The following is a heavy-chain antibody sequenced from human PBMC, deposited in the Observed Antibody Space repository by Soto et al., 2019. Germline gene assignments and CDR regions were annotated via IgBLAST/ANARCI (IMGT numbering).Heavy chain of an antibody. J-gene: IGHJ6*04. D-gene: IGHD6-13*01. CDR1: GGSVSSSYYY. V-gene: IGHV4-39*01. CDR2: IFYSGST. Sequence: TLXLTCTVSGGSVSSSYYYWGWIRQPPGKGLEWIGSIFYSGSTYYNPSLKSRVTISVDTSKNQFSLKLSSVTAADTAVYYCARRCSSRHIYHYGMDVWGTGTTVTVSS. CDR3: ARRCSSRHIYHYGMDV.